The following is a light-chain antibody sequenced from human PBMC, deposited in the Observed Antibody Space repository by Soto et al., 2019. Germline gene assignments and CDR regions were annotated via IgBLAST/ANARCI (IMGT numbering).Light chain of an antibody. CDR1: QAISIY. J-gene: IGKJ1*01. Sequence: DIQMTQSPSSLSTSVGDRVTITCRASQAISIYLAWYQQKPGKVPKLLIYAASTLQSGVPSRFSGSGSGTDFTLTISSLQPEDVATYYCQRYNSAPPTFDQGTNVE. CDR2: AAS. CDR3: QRYNSAPPT. V-gene: IGKV1-27*01.